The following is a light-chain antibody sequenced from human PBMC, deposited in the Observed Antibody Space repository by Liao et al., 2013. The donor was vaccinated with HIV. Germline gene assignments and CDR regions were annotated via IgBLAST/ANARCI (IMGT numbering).Light chain of an antibody. J-gene: IGLJ2*01. V-gene: IGLV3-1*01. CDR2: QDN. CDR1: KLGDKY. CDR3: QAWDSRADVV. Sequence: SYELTQPPSVSVSPGQTASITCSGDKLGDKYACWYQQKPGQSPVLVIYQDNKRPSGIPERFSGSYSGNTATLTISGTQAMDEADYFCQAWDSRADVVFGGGTKLTVL.